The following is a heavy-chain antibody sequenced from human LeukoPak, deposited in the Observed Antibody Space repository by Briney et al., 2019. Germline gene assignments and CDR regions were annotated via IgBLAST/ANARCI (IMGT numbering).Heavy chain of an antibody. J-gene: IGHJ6*01. V-gene: IGHV3-74*01. CDR2: IKSDGSSR. Sequence: GGPLRLSCAASGFTFSTYWMHWVRQSPGKGLMWVSRIKSDGSSRAYPTSVEGRFTISRYDAKRTVYLQMNSLRDEDTAVYHCARGVGHGEYLYPYYHGMDVWGQGTTVTVSS. D-gene: IGHD4-17*01. CDR3: ARGVGHGEYLYPYYHGMDV. CDR1: GFTFSTYW.